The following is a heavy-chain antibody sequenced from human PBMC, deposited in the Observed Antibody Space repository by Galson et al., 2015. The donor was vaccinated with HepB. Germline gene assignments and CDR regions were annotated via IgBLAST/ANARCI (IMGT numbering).Heavy chain of an antibody. Sequence: SLRLSCAASGFTFSSYGMHWVRQAPGKGLEWVAVIWNDGGNKYYADSVKGRFTISRDNSKNTVYLQMNSLRAEDTAVYYCARDEMSSSSYDYWGQGTLVTVSS. J-gene: IGHJ4*02. CDR3: ARDEMSSSSYDY. D-gene: IGHD6-6*01. CDR1: GFTFSSYG. CDR2: IWNDGGNK. V-gene: IGHV3-33*01.